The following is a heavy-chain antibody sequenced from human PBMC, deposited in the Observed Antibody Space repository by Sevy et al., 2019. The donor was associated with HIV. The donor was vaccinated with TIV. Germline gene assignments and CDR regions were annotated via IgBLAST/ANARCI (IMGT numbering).Heavy chain of an antibody. V-gene: IGHV5-51*01. CDR1: GYSFTSYW. CDR2: IYPGDSDT. Sequence: GESLKISCKGSGYSFTSYWIGWVRQMPGKGLEWMGIIYPGDSDTRYSPSFQGQVTISADKSISTAYLQWSSLKASDTAMYYCARRGSGYYGSGSYYNFDYWGQGTLVTVSS. J-gene: IGHJ4*02. D-gene: IGHD3-10*01. CDR3: ARRGSGYYGSGSYYNFDY.